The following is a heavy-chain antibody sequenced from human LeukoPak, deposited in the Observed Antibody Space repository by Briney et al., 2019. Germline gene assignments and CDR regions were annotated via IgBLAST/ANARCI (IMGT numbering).Heavy chain of an antibody. CDR2: VNQSGST. CDR1: GGSFSGYY. D-gene: IGHD3-10*01. Sequence: SETLSLTCAVYGGSFSGYYWSWIRQPPGKGLEWIGEVNQSGSTNYNPSLKSRVSTSVDTSKNQFSLKLSSVTAADTAVYYCASLGSGSYSRKNWYFDLWGRGTLVTVSS. J-gene: IGHJ2*01. V-gene: IGHV4-34*01. CDR3: ASLGSGSYSRKNWYFDL.